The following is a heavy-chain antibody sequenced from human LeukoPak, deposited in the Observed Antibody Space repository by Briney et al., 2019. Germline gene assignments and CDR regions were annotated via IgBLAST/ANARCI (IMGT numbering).Heavy chain of an antibody. J-gene: IGHJ4*02. CDR1: GYTFTSYG. CDR2: ISAYNGNT. Sequence: ASVKVSCKAPGYTFTSYGISWVRQAPGQGLEWMGWISAYNGNTNYAQKLQGRVTMTTDTSTSTAYMELRSLRSDDTAVYYCARDRFTMVRGVIGYWGQGTLVTVSS. D-gene: IGHD3-10*01. CDR3: ARDRFTMVRGVIGY. V-gene: IGHV1-18*01.